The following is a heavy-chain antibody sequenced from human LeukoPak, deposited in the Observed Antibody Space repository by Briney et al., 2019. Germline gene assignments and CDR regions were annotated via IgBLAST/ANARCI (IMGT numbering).Heavy chain of an antibody. D-gene: IGHD5-18*01. V-gene: IGHV4-34*01. Sequence: PSETLSLTCAVYGESFSGYYWSWIRQPPGKGLEWIGEINHSGSTNYNPSLKSRVTISVDTSKNQFSLKLSSVTAADTAVYYCARRRSSYGRRDYWGQGTLVTVSS. CDR3: ARRRSSYGRRDY. CDR1: GESFSGYY. J-gene: IGHJ4*02. CDR2: INHSGST.